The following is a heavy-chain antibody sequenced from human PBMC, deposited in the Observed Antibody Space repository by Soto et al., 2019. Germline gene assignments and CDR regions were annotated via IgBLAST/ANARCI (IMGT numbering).Heavy chain of an antibody. V-gene: IGHV3-23*01. J-gene: IGHJ4*02. CDR1: GFTFSSYS. Sequence: EVQLLESGGGLVQPGGSLRLSCAASGFTFSSYSMNWVRQAPGKGLEWVSTISGSTGNTYYADSVKGRFTISRDNXRNTLDLQMNSRRAEDTAVYYCAKDLGELLFDYFDYWGQGTLVTVSS. D-gene: IGHD3-10*01. CDR2: ISGSTGNT. CDR3: AKDLGELLFDYFDY.